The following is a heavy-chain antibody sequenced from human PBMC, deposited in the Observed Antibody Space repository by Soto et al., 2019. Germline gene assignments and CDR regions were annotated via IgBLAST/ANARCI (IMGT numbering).Heavy chain of an antibody. V-gene: IGHV4-31*03. D-gene: IGHD3-22*01. CDR1: GGSINGGGCY. Sequence: SETLSLTCTVSGGSINGGGCYWSWIRQHLGKGLEWIGHIFYSGHTYYNPSLKSRLTISVDTSKNQFSLKLSSVTAADTAVYYCARLTYYDSSSPHYFDYWGQGTLVTVSS. CDR2: IFYSGHT. CDR3: ARLTYYDSSSPHYFDY. J-gene: IGHJ4*02.